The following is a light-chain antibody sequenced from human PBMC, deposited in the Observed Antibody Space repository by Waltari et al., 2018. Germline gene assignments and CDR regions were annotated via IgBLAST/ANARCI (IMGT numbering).Light chain of an antibody. CDR2: VNSDGSH. J-gene: IGLJ3*02. Sequence: QLVLTQSPSASASLGASVRLTCTLSSGHSSNVIAWHQQQPEKGPRYLMRVNSDGSHSKGDEIPDRCSGSSSGAERYLTSSSLQAEDEADYYCQTGGHGTWVFGGGTKLTVL. CDR1: SGHSSNV. CDR3: QTGGHGTWV. V-gene: IGLV4-69*01.